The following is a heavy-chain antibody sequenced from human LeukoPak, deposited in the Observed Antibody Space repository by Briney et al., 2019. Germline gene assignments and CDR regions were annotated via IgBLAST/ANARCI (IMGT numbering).Heavy chain of an antibody. J-gene: IGHJ3*02. V-gene: IGHV3-21*04. CDR2: ITSSSSYT. CDR1: GFSFSSYN. CDR3: AKAYTSGSYYIDDAFDI. Sequence: GGSLRLSCAASGFSFSSYNMNWVRLAPGKGLEWVSSITSSSSYTFYADSVKGRFTISRDNAKNSLDLEMNSLRAEDTAVYYCAKAYTSGSYYIDDAFDIWGQGTMVTVSS. D-gene: IGHD3-10*01.